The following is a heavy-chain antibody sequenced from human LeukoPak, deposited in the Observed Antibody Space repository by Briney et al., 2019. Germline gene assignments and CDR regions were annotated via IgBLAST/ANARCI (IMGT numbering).Heavy chain of an antibody. D-gene: IGHD6-19*01. CDR1: GGSISSSSYY. CDR3: ARYTPHQSIAVFDY. CDR2: IYYSGST. Sequence: SETLSLTCTVSGGSISSSSYYWGWIRQPPGKGLEWIGSIYYSGSTYYNPSLKSRVTISVDTSKNQFSLKLSSVTAADTAVYYCARYTPHQSIAVFDYWGQGTLVTVSS. J-gene: IGHJ4*02. V-gene: IGHV4-39*01.